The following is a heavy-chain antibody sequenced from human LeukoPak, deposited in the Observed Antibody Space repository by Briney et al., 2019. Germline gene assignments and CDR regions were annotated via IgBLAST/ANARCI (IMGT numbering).Heavy chain of an antibody. Sequence: GSLRLFCAASGVTFSNAWMSWVRQAPGRGLEWIGRSHISGTTNYNPSLKSRVTILVDTSKNRFSLILSSVTAADTAVYYCAREIILVEGVTGNWFDPWGQGTLVTVSS. CDR1: GVTFSNAW. CDR2: SHISGTT. V-gene: IGHV4-4*08. CDR3: AREIILVEGVTGNWFDP. D-gene: IGHD2-8*02. J-gene: IGHJ5*02.